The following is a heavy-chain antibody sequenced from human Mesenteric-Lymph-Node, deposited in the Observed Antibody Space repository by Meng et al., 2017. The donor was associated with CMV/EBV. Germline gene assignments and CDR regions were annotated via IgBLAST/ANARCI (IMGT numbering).Heavy chain of an antibody. CDR1: GFTFGDYA. CDR2: ISWNSGSI. CDR3: AKDASSWGNYYYAMAV. Sequence: GGSLRLSCAASGFTFGDYAMHWVRQTPGKGLEWVSGISWNSGSIAYADSVKGRFTISRDDAKNSLYLQMNSLRPEDTALYYCAKDASSWGNYYYAMAVWGQGTTVTVSS. V-gene: IGHV3-9*01. J-gene: IGHJ6*02. D-gene: IGHD6-13*01.